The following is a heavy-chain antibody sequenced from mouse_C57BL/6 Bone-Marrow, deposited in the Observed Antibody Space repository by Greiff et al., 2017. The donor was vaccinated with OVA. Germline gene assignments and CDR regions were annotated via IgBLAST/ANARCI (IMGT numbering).Heavy chain of an antibody. Sequence: VQLQQSGAELVKPGASVKISCKASGYAFSSYWMNWVKQRPGKGLEWIGQIYPGDGDTNYNGKFKGKATLTADKSSSTAYMQLSSLTSEDSAVYFCARKGYGSPFDYWGQGTTLTVSS. CDR3: ARKGYGSPFDY. V-gene: IGHV1-80*01. J-gene: IGHJ2*01. CDR1: GYAFSSYW. D-gene: IGHD1-1*01. CDR2: IYPGDGDT.